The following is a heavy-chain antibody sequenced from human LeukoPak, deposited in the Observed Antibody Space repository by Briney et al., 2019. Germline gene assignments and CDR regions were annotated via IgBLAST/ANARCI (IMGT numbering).Heavy chain of an antibody. V-gene: IGHV4-34*01. CDR1: GGSFSGYY. CDR3: ATGSGYYYYYGMDV. D-gene: IGHD3-3*01. J-gene: IGHJ6*02. CDR2: INHSGST. Sequence: SETLSLTCAAYGGSFSGYYWSWIRQPPGKGLEWIGEINHSGSTNYNPSLKSRVTISVDTSKNQFSLKLSSVTAADTAVYYCATGSGYYYYYGMDVWGQGTTVTVSS.